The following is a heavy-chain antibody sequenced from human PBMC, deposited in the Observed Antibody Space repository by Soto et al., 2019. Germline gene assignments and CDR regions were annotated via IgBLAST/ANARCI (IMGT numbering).Heavy chain of an antibody. J-gene: IGHJ6*02. Sequence: GGSLRLSCAASGFTFDDYAMHWVRQAPGKGLEWVSLISWDGGSTYYADSVKGRFTISRDNSKNSLYLQMNSLRAEDTALYYCAKDWGDGSGRSYYYYGMDVWGQGTTVTVSS. D-gene: IGHD3-10*01. CDR2: ISWDGGST. CDR1: GFTFDDYA. CDR3: AKDWGDGSGRSYYYYGMDV. V-gene: IGHV3-43D*03.